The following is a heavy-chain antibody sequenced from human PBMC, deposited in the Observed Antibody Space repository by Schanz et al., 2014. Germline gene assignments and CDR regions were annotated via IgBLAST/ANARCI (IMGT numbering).Heavy chain of an antibody. CDR2: ISVYTGNT. Sequence: QVQLVQSGAEVKKPGASVKVSCTASGFNFNNYDINWVRQAPGQGLEWVGWISVYTGNTKYGQKVQGRVTMTADTSTNTAYMELRSLRSDDTAVYYCARDAADFYDILTEEDYWGQGTLVTVSS. D-gene: IGHD3-9*01. CDR3: ARDAADFYDILTEEDY. J-gene: IGHJ4*02. V-gene: IGHV1-18*04. CDR1: GFNFNNYD.